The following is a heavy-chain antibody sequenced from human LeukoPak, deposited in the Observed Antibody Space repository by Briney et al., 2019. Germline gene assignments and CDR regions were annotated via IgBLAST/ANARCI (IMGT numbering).Heavy chain of an antibody. J-gene: IGHJ4*02. CDR1: GFDVSINY. Sequence: GGSLRLSCAASGFDVSINYMNWVRQSPEKGLEWVSIIHNDGSTYYADSVKGRFTVSRDNSKNTVSLQMDSLRVDDTGIYYCARGFLQLTPYYFDYWGQGALVTVSS. D-gene: IGHD1-1*01. CDR3: ARGFLQLTPYYFDY. V-gene: IGHV3-66*01. CDR2: IHNDGST.